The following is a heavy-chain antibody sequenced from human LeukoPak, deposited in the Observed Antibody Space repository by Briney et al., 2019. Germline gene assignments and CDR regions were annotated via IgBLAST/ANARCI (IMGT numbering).Heavy chain of an antibody. Sequence: PSETLSLTCTVSGGSIRSFSWNWIRQPPGKGLEWIGYIYYSGSTYYNPSLKSRVTISVDTSKNQFSLKLSSVTAADTAVYYCARESGGRTFDYWGHGTLVTVSS. CDR3: ARESGGRTFDY. CDR1: GGSIRSFS. V-gene: IGHV4-59*01. J-gene: IGHJ4*01. CDR2: IYYSGST. D-gene: IGHD3-16*01.